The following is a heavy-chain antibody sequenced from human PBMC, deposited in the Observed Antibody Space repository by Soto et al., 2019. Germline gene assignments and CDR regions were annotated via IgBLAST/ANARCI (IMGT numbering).Heavy chain of an antibody. V-gene: IGHV1-18*01. CDR3: ARSWYSTTRYFDF. Sequence: QVQLVQSGPEVKRPGASVKVSCKPSGYTFTSYGISWVRQAPGQGLEWMGWISAHNGNTNYAQKVQGRVTMTTDTSTSTAYMELTSIRSDYTAVYYCARSWYSTTRYFDFWGRGTLVTVSS. J-gene: IGHJ2*01. CDR2: ISAHNGNT. CDR1: GYTFTSYG. D-gene: IGHD1-26*01.